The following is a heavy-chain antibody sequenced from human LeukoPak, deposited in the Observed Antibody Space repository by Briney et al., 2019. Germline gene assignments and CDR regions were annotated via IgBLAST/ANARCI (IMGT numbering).Heavy chain of an antibody. D-gene: IGHD6-19*01. J-gene: IGHJ4*02. CDR3: ARFGSGWYYFDY. Sequence: SGTLSLTCAVYGGSFSGYYWSWIRQPPGKGLEWIGEINHSGSTNYNPSLKSRVTISVDTSKNQFSLKLSSVTAADTAVYYCARFGSGWYYFDYWGQGTLVTVSS. CDR1: GGSFSGYY. CDR2: INHSGST. V-gene: IGHV4-34*01.